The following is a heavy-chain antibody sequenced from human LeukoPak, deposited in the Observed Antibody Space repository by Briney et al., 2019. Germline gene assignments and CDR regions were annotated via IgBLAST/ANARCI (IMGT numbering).Heavy chain of an antibody. CDR1: GDSITTYY. D-gene: IGHD3-10*01. CDR3: ARDTVSGSGWNQI. Sequence: SETLSLTCPVSGDSITTYYWSWIRQTPGKGLEWIAYMSYRGSTDYNPSLQSRVTISIDTSKNQFSLNLKSATAADTAVYYCARDTVSGSGWNQIWGQGTMVTVSS. V-gene: IGHV4-59*01. CDR2: MSYRGST. J-gene: IGHJ3*02.